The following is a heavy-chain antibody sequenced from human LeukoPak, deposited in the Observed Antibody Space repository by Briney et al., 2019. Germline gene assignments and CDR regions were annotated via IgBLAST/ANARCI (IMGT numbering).Heavy chain of an antibody. V-gene: IGHV1-2*02. D-gene: IGHD3-22*01. Sequence: ASVKVSCKASGYTFTGYYMHWVRQAPGQGLEWMGWINPNSGGTNYAQKFQGRVTMTRDTSISTAYMELSRPRSDDTAEYYCARDQGGVYYYDSSGYPDYWGQGTLVTVSS. CDR3: ARDQGGVYYYDSSGYPDY. CDR1: GYTFTGYY. CDR2: INPNSGGT. J-gene: IGHJ4*02.